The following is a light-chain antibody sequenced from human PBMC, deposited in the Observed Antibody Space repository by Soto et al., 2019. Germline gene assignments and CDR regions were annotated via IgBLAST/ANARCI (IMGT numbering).Light chain of an antibody. V-gene: IGLV2-14*01. Sequence: QSVLTQPASVSESPGQSITISCTGTSSDIGTYNYVSWYRQHPGKAPKLMIFDVTNRPSGVSNRFSGSKSGNTASLTIYGLQAEDEAEYYCSSYTSSNTLVFGGGTKVTVL. CDR2: DVT. CDR1: SSDIGTYNY. CDR3: SSYTSSNTLV. J-gene: IGLJ2*01.